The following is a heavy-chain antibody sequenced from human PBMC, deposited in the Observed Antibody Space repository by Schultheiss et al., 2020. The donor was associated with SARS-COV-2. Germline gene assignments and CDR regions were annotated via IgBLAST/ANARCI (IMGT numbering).Heavy chain of an antibody. CDR3: ARVRGKGGRGRYYYMDV. J-gene: IGHJ6*03. CDR2: ISTSSIYI. CDR1: GFTFSSYG. Sequence: GGSLRLSCAASGFTFSSYGMHWVRQAPGKGLEWVSSISTSSIYIHYADSVKGRFTISRDNAKNSLYLQMNSLRAEDTAVYYCARVRGKGGRGRYYYMDVWGKGTTVTVSS. D-gene: IGHD1-1*01. V-gene: IGHV3-21*01.